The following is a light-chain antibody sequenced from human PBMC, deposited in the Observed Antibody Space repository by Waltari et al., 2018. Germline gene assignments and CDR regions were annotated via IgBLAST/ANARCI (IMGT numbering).Light chain of an antibody. V-gene: IGKV4-1*01. J-gene: IGKJ1*01. Sequence: DIVLTQSPDSLAVSLGEGATINCRSSQTVLHSSDNNNYLARYQHKLGQPPKLLIYWASSRASGVPDRVSGSGSGTDFTLTIGSLQAEDVAVYYCQQYYDTPRTFGQGTRVEIK. CDR1: QTVLHSSDNNNY. CDR2: WAS. CDR3: QQYYDTPRT.